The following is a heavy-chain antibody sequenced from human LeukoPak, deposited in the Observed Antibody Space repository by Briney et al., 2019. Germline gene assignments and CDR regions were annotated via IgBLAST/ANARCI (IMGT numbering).Heavy chain of an antibody. Sequence: PSETLSLTCTVSGYSISSGYYWGWSRQPPGKGLEWIGSIYHSGSTYYNPSLKSRVTISVDPSKHQFSLKLSSVTAADTAVYYCAREPVLTLDQLFDYWGQGTLVTVSS. V-gene: IGHV4-38-2*02. CDR3: AREPVLTLDQLFDY. D-gene: IGHD1-1*01. CDR1: GYSISSGYY. CDR2: IYHSGST. J-gene: IGHJ4*02.